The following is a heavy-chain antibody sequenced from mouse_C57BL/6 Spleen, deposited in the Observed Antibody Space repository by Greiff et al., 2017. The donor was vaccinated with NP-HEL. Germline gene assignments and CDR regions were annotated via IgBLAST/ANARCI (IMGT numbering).Heavy chain of an antibody. J-gene: IGHJ4*01. D-gene: IGHD1-1*01. CDR3: ARNYGSSYDAMDY. Sequence: EVMLVESGGGLVKPGGSLKLSCAASGFTFSDYGMHWVRQAPEQGLEWVAYISSGSSTIYYADTVKGRFTISRDNAKNTLFLQMTSLRSEDTARYYCARNYGSSYDAMDYWGQGTSVTVSS. V-gene: IGHV5-17*01. CDR1: GFTFSDYG. CDR2: ISSGSSTI.